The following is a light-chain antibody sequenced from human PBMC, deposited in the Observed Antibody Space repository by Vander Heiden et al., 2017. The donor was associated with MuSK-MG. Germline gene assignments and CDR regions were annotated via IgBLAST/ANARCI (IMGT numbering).Light chain of an antibody. CDR3: QAWDSSTPVV. Sequence: SYELTQPHSVSVSPGQTASITCSGDKLGDKYACWYQQKPGQSPVLVIYQDSKRPSGIPERFSGSNSGNTATLTISGTQAMDEADYYCQAWDSSTPVVFGGGTKLTVL. V-gene: IGLV3-1*01. CDR1: KLGDKY. J-gene: IGLJ2*01. CDR2: QDS.